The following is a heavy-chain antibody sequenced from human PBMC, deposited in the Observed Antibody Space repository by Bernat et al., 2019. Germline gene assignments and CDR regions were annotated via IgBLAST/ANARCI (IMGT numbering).Heavy chain of an antibody. CDR1: GGSFSGYY. D-gene: IGHD1-26*01. CDR2: INHSGST. Sequence: QVQGQKWGAGLLKPAETLSLTCAVYGGSFSGYYWRWIGEPPGKGLEWMGEINHSGSTNYNPSLKGRVTIAVHTSKNLFSLQLSSVTAAATAVYHCARLSGSDPPAVDYWGQGTLVPVSS. CDR3: ARLSGSDPPAVDY. J-gene: IGHJ4*02. V-gene: IGHV4-34*01.